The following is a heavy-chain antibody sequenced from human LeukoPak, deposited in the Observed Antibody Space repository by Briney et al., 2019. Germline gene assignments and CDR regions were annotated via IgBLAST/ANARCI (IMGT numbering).Heavy chain of an antibody. Sequence: GGSLRLSCAASGFTFSSYGMHWVRQAPGKGLEWVAFIRYDGSNKYYADSVKGRFTISRDNSKNTLYLQMNSLRDEDTAVYYCARPTTVTTIAADAFDIWGQGTMVTVSS. CDR1: GFTFSSYG. V-gene: IGHV3-30*02. CDR2: IRYDGSNK. D-gene: IGHD4-17*01. CDR3: ARPTTVTTIAADAFDI. J-gene: IGHJ3*02.